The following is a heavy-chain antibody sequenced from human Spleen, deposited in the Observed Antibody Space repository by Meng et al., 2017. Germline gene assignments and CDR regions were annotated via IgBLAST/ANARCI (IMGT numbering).Heavy chain of an antibody. V-gene: IGHV4-39*07. Sequence: QPQLQESGPGLVKPSEALFLTCTVSGGSINIPGYYWGWIRQPPGKGLEWIGSIGHAGALYYTPSLKNRVTILVDESRSYFSLRLSSVPAADTALSYIAAPGRPDYWGQGTLVTVSS. CDR2: IGHAGAL. J-gene: IGHJ4*02. D-gene: IGHD6-13*01. CDR1: GGSINIPGYY. CDR3: AAPGRPDY.